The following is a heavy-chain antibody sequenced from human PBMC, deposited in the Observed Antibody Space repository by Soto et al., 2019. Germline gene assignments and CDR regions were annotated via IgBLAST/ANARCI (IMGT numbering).Heavy chain of an antibody. CDR3: ARGWGLAYYYYYYGMDV. Sequence: PSETLSLTCTVSGGSISSYYWSWIRQPPGKGLEWIGYIYYSGSTNYNPSLKSRVTISVDTSKNQFSLKLSSVTAADTAVYYCARGWGLAYYYYYYGMDVWGQGTTVTVSS. CDR1: GGSISSYY. D-gene: IGHD1-26*01. V-gene: IGHV4-59*01. CDR2: IYYSGST. J-gene: IGHJ6*02.